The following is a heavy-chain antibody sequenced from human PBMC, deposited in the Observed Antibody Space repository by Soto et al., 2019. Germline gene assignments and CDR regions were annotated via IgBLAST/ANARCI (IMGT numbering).Heavy chain of an antibody. Sequence: QVQLVESGGGVVQPGRSLRLSCAASGFTFSSYGMHWVRQAPGKGLEWVAVISYDGSNKYYADSVKGRFTISRDNSKNTLYLQMNSLRAEDTAVYYCAREMALNYYYYYGMDVWGQGTTVTVSS. CDR2: ISYDGSNK. CDR1: GFTFSSYG. CDR3: AREMALNYYYYYGMDV. V-gene: IGHV3-30*03. J-gene: IGHJ6*02.